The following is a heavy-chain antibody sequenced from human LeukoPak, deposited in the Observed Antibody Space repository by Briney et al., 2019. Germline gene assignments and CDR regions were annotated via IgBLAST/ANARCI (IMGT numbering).Heavy chain of an antibody. CDR3: AREYCSGGNCYFDF. CDR1: GGSITSDC. CDR2: IYYSGST. J-gene: IGHJ4*02. V-gene: IGHV4-59*08. D-gene: IGHD2-15*01. Sequence: SETLSLTCAVSGGSITSDCWRWIRQPPGKGLEWIGYIYYSGSTNQNPSLKSRVTISVDTSKKQFSLKLRSVTAADTAVYYCAREYCSGGNCYFDFWGQGILVTVSS.